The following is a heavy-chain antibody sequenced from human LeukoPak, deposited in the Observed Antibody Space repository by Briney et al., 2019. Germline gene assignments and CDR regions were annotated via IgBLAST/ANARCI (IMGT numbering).Heavy chain of an antibody. Sequence: GGSLRLSCAASGFTLSDYYLNWIRQAPGKGLEWVSYISSSGSTTYYADSVKGRFTISRDNAKKSLYLQMNSLRAEDTAVYYCARAFNDYGSFEYWGQGTLVTVSS. CDR1: GFTLSDYY. CDR2: ISSSGSTT. J-gene: IGHJ4*02. D-gene: IGHD4-17*01. CDR3: ARAFNDYGSFEY. V-gene: IGHV3-11*04.